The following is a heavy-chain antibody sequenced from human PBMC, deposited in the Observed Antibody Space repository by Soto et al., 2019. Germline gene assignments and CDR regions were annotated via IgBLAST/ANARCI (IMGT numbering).Heavy chain of an antibody. CDR3: ARGTGAAVAADY. V-gene: IGHV3-7*01. Sequence: EVQLVESGGGLVQPGGSLRLSCAASGFTFSSYWMSWVRQVPGTGLEWVANIKQDGSEKFYVDSVKGRFTISRDNAKNSLYLQMNSPRAEDTAVYYCARGTGAAVAADYWGQGTLVTVSS. CDR1: GFTFSSYW. CDR2: IKQDGSEK. J-gene: IGHJ4*02. D-gene: IGHD6-19*01.